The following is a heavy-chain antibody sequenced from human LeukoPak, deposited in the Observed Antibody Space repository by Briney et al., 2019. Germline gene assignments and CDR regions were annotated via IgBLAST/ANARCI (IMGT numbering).Heavy chain of an antibody. V-gene: IGHV4-34*01. CDR2: INRSGST. D-gene: IGHD3-16*01. J-gene: IGHJ4*02. Sequence: SEXLXXXCAVXGGSFSGYYWXWIRQSPEKGLEWIGEINRSGSTNYNPSLASRVTISIHTSMNQFSLKLASVTAADTAVYYCARVGGTRAYPHWGQGTLVTVSS. CDR1: GGSFSGYY. CDR3: ARVGGTRAYPH.